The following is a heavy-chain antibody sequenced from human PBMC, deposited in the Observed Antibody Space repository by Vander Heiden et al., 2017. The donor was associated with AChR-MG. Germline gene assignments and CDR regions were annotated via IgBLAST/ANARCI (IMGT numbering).Heavy chain of an antibody. CDR3: ARDPGIAVAHAFDI. CDR1: GFTFSSYS. CDR2: ISSSSSYI. J-gene: IGHJ3*02. D-gene: IGHD6-19*01. V-gene: IGHV3-21*01. Sequence: EVQLVESGGGLVKPGGSLRLSCAASGFTFSSYSMNWVRQVPGKGLEWVSSISSSSSYIYYADSVKGRFTISRDNAKNSLYLQMNSLRAEDTAVYYCARDPGIAVAHAFDIWGQGTMVTVSS.